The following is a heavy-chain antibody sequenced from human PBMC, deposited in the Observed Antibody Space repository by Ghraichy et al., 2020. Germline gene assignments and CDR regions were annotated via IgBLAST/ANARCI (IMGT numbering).Heavy chain of an antibody. CDR2: IYYSGST. J-gene: IGHJ6*03. V-gene: IGHV4-59*01. Sequence: SETLSLTCTVSGGSISSYYWSWIRQPPGKGLEWIGYIYYSGSTNYNPSLKSRVTISVDTSKNQFSLKLSSVTAADTAVYYCARVERSDCGGDCYQYYMDVWGKGTTVTVSS. D-gene: IGHD2-21*01. CDR1: GGSISSYY. CDR3: ARVERSDCGGDCYQYYMDV.